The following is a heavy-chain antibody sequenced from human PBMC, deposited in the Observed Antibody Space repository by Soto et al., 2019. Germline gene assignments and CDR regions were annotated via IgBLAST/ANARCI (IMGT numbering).Heavy chain of an antibody. J-gene: IGHJ4*02. D-gene: IGHD5-12*01. CDR3: ARFKLGDDY. CDR2: LIPILGLA. Sequence: QVQLVQSGAEVRKPGSSVKVSCQASGGTFSNSTVTWVRQAPGQGLEWMGRLIPILGLANYVQKFRGRLTITADKSTTTAYMELRRLRSEDTAIYYCARFKLGDDYWGQGTLVNVSS. V-gene: IGHV1-69*02. CDR1: GGTFSNST.